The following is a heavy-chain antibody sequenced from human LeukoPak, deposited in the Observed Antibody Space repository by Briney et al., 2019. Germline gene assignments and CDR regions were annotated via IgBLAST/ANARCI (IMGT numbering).Heavy chain of an antibody. Sequence: SQTLSLTCTVSGGSVTSGGYYWSWIRQHPGKGPEWIGFIYSGGSTFYNPSLKSQVTISLDTSKNRFSLNLRSVTAADTAVYYCARGDGSEDYWGQGTLVTVSS. J-gene: IGHJ4*02. V-gene: IGHV4-31*01. CDR3: ARGDGSEDY. D-gene: IGHD3-10*01. CDR2: IYSGGST. CDR1: GGSVTSGGYY.